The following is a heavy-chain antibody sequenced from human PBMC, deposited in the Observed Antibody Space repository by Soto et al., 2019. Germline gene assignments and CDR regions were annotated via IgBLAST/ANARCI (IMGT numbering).Heavy chain of an antibody. CDR3: TRDASRDSSARGWFDP. CDR2: ISSNSAYI. J-gene: IGHJ5*02. Sequence: EVQLVESGGGLVKPGGSLRLSCAASGFTFRSFTMNWVRQAPGKGLEWFSTISSNSAYIYYPDALRGRFTISRDNAKNSLHLQMTSLRAEDTAVYYCTRDASRDSSARGWFDPWGPGTLVTVSS. D-gene: IGHD6-13*01. CDR1: GFTFRSFT. V-gene: IGHV3-21*02.